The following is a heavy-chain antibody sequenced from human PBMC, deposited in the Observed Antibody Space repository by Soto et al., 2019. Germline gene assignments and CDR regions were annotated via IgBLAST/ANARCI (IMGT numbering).Heavy chain of an antibody. CDR3: VKVFGAYSSGWYSHYYYYGMDV. V-gene: IGHV3-64D*08. CDR2: ISSNGGST. CDR1: GFTFSSYA. Sequence: AGGSLRLSCSASGFTFSSYAMHWVRQAPGKGPEYVSAISSNGGSTYYADSVKGRFTISRDNSKNTLYLQMSSLRAEDTAVYYCVKVFGAYSSGWYSHYYYYGMDVWGQGTTVTVSS. D-gene: IGHD6-19*01. J-gene: IGHJ6*02.